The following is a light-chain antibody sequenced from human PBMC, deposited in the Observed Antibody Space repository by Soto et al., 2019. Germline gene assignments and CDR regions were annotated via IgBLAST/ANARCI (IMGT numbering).Light chain of an antibody. CDR2: GAS. Sequence: ETVLTQSPGTLSLSPVETASLSCRASQSVSNNYLAWYQQIPGQAPRLLISGASTRATGIPDRFSGSGSGTDFSLTISSLQPEDFATNYCQQSYIPPPVTFGQGTRLEIK. J-gene: IGKJ5*01. CDR1: QSVSNNY. V-gene: IGKV3-20*01. CDR3: QQSYIPPPVT.